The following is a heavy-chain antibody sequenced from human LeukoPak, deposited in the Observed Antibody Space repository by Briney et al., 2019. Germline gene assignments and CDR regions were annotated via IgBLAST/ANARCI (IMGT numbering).Heavy chain of an antibody. Sequence: GGSLRLSCAASGFTFSGSAMHWVRQASGKGLEWVGRIRSKANSYATAYAASVKGRFTISRDDSKNTAYLQMNSLKTEDTAVYYCTRPGYYYDSSGYYYPPSRGQGTLVTVSS. D-gene: IGHD3-22*01. CDR2: IRSKANSYAT. J-gene: IGHJ4*02. V-gene: IGHV3-73*01. CDR3: TRPGYYYDSSGYYYPPS. CDR1: GFTFSGSA.